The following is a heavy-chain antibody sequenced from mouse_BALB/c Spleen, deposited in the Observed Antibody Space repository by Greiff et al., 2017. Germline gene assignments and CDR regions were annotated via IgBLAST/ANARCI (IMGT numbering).Heavy chain of an antibody. CDR3: ARDEVRQGYAMDY. Sequence: EVQGVESGGGLVKPGGSLKLSCAASGFTFSSYAMSWVRQSPEKRLEWVAEISSGGSYTYYPDTVTGRFTISRDNAKNTLYLEMSSLRSEDTAMYYCARDEVRQGYAMDYWGQGTSVTVSS. CDR2: ISSGGSYT. D-gene: IGHD2-14*01. J-gene: IGHJ4*01. CDR1: GFTFSSYA. V-gene: IGHV5-9-4*01.